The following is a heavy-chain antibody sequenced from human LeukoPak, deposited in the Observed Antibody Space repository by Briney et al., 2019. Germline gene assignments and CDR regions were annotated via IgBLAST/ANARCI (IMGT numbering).Heavy chain of an antibody. CDR3: ARGSWHWFDP. D-gene: IGHD6-13*01. CDR2: INHSGST. V-gene: IGHV4-34*01. J-gene: IGHJ5*02. Sequence: SETLSLTCTVSGGSISSYYWSWIRQPPGKGLEWIGEINHSGSTNYNPSLKSRVTISVDTSKNQFSLKLSSVTAADTAVYYCARGSWHWFDPWGQGTLVTVSS. CDR1: GGSISSYY.